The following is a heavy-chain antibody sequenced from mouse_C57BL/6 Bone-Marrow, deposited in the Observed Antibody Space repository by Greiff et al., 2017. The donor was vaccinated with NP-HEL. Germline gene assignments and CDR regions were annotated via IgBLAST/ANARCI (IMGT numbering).Heavy chain of an antibody. D-gene: IGHD2-5*01. Sequence: VQLQQSGTVLARPGASVKMSCKTSGYTFTSYWMHWVKQRPGQGLEWIGAIYPGNSDTSYNQKFKGKAKLTAVTSASTAYMELSSLTSEDSAVYYCARGGYSNPCFAYWGQGTLVTVSA. CDR2: IYPGNSDT. CDR3: ARGGYSNPCFAY. J-gene: IGHJ3*01. V-gene: IGHV1-5*01. CDR1: GYTFTSYW.